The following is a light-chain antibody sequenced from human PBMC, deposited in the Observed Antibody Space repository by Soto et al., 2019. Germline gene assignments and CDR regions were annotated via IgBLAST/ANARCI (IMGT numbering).Light chain of an antibody. CDR1: NSNLGAGYD. CDR2: GNR. CDR3: QAYYYSLTTFV. V-gene: IGLV1-40*01. J-gene: IGLJ2*01. Sequence: QSVLTQPPSVSGAPGQRVTISCTGTNSNLGAGYDVHWYQQLPGAAPKLVIFGNRNRPSGVPERFSGSKSGTSASLAITGLQAEDEADYYCQAYYYSLTTFVFGGGTKLTVL.